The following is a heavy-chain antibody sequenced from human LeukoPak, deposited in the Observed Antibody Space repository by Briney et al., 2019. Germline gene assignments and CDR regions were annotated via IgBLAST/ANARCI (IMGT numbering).Heavy chain of an antibody. V-gene: IGHV4-61*02. J-gene: IGHJ3*02. D-gene: IGHD1-1*01. CDR1: GGSISSGSYH. Sequence: PSETLSLTCTVSGGSISSGSYHWNWIRQPAGKGLEWIGRIYTSGSTDYNPSLKSRVTMSVDTSKNQFSLRLRSVTAADTAVYYCARAPTELLKGPSNAFDIWGQGTMVSVSS. CDR3: ARAPTELLKGPSNAFDI. CDR2: IYTSGST.